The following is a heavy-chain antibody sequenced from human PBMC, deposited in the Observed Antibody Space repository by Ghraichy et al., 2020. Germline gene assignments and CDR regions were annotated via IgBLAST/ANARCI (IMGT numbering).Heavy chain of an antibody. CDR1: GFTFSSYS. CDR2: ISSSSSYI. CDR3: AREPDNIAAAGTFDY. V-gene: IGHV3-21*01. D-gene: IGHD6-13*01. J-gene: IGHJ4*02. Sequence: GGSLRLSCAASGFTFSSYSMNWVRQAPGKGLEWVSSISSSSSYIYYADSVKGRFTISRDNAKNSLYLQMNSLRAEDTAVYYCAREPDNIAAAGTFDYWGQGTLVTVSS.